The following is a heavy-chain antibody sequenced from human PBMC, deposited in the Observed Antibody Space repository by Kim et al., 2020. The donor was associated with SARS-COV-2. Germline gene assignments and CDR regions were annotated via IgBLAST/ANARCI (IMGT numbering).Heavy chain of an antibody. D-gene: IGHD3-10*01. CDR3: ARGYGSGSYYTLRPYFDY. J-gene: IGHJ4*02. V-gene: IGHV4-34*01. CDR2: INRRGST. CDR1: GGSFNGYY. Sequence: SETLSLTCAVYGGSFNGYYWGWIRQPPGKGLEWIGEINRRGSTNYNPSLKSRVTISVDTSKNQFSLNLSSVTAADTAVYYCARGYGSGSYYTLRPYFDYWGQATLVTFSS.